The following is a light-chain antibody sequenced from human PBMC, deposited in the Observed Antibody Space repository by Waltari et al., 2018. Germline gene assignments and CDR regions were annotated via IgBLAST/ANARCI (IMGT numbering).Light chain of an antibody. V-gene: IGLV3-19*01. CDR2: GKN. CDR3: NSRDSSGQVV. CDR1: SLRDYY. J-gene: IGLJ2*01. Sequence: SSELTQDPAVSVALGQTVRITCQGDSLRDYYPSWYQLKPGQAPVLVIYGKNNRPSGIPDRFSGSSSGNTASLTITGAQAEDEADYYCNSRDSSGQVVFGGGTKLTVL.